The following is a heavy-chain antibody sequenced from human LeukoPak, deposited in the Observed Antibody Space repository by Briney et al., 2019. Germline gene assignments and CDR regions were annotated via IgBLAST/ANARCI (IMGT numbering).Heavy chain of an antibody. CDR1: GFTFSRFA. Sequence: GGSLRLSCEASGFTFSRFAMTWVRQAPGKGLEWVANIKQDGSEKYYVDSVKGRFTISRDNAKNSLYLQMNSLRAEDTAVYYCARDIVVVPAAHNPWGQGTLVTVSS. J-gene: IGHJ5*02. D-gene: IGHD2-2*01. CDR3: ARDIVVVPAAHNP. V-gene: IGHV3-7*01. CDR2: IKQDGSEK.